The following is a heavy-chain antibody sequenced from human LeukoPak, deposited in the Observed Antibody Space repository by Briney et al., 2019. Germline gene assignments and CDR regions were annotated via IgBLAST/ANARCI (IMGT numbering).Heavy chain of an antibody. J-gene: IGHJ6*02. CDR2: IIPVLNIT. CDR3: ARDQGLTAPPPYGLDV. CDR1: GGTFSSSA. D-gene: IGHD5-18*01. V-gene: IGHV1-69*04. Sequence: SVTVSCKASGGTFSSSAITWVRQAPGQGREWMGRIIPVLNITSYAQKLHGSVTITADTSTSTVYMDLSSLRSEETAVYYCARDQGLTAPPPYGLDVWGQGTTVIVSS.